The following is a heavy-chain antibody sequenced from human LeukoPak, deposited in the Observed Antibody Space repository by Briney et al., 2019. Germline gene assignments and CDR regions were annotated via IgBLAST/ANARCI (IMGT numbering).Heavy chain of an antibody. Sequence: ASVKVSCKASGYTFTSYGISWVRQAPGQGLEWMGWISAYNGNTNYAQKPQGRVTMTTDTSTSTAYMELRSLRSDDTAVYYCARVFCSSSHEMVCGFDPWGQGTLVTVSS. CDR1: GYTFTSYG. J-gene: IGHJ5*02. D-gene: IGHD6-13*01. CDR2: ISAYNGNT. CDR3: ARVFCSSSHEMVCGFDP. V-gene: IGHV1-18*01.